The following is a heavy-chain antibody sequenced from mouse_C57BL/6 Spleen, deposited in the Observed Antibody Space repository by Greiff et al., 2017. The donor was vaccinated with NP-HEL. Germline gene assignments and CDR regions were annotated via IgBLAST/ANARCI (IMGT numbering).Heavy chain of an antibody. V-gene: IGHV14-4*01. Sequence: EVQLHQSGAELVRPGASVKLSCTASGFNIKDDYMHWVKQRPEQGLEWIGWIDPENGDTEYASKFQGKATITADTSSNTAYLQLSSLTSEDTAVYYCTTGGAMDYWGQGTSVTVSS. CDR3: TTGGAMDY. CDR2: IDPENGDT. CDR1: GFNIKDDY. J-gene: IGHJ4*01.